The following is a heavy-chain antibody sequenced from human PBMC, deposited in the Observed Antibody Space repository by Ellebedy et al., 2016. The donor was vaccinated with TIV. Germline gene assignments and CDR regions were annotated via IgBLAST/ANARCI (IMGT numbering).Heavy chain of an antibody. J-gene: IGHJ4*02. D-gene: IGHD6-13*01. CDR3: ATYSSSPSSFDY. Sequence: GESLKISCAASGFTFSSYAITWVRQAPGKGLEWVSSISGGGGSTYYADSVNVRFTISRDNSKNTLDLQMNSLRAEDTAVYYCATYSSSPSSFDYWGQGTLVTVSS. CDR1: GFTFSSYA. V-gene: IGHV3-23*01. CDR2: ISGGGGST.